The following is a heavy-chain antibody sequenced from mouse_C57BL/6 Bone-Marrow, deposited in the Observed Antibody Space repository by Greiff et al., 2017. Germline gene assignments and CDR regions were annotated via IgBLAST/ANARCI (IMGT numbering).Heavy chain of an antibody. V-gene: IGHV1-19*01. CDR3: APITTVVAPYFDV. D-gene: IGHD1-1*01. Sequence: VHVKQSGPVLVKPGASVKMSCKASGYTFTDYYMNWVKQSHGKSLEWIGVINPYNGGTSSNQKFKGKATLTVDKSSGTAYMELNSLTSEDSAVYYCAPITTVVAPYFDVWGTGTTVTVSS. J-gene: IGHJ1*03. CDR2: INPYNGGT. CDR1: GYTFTDYY.